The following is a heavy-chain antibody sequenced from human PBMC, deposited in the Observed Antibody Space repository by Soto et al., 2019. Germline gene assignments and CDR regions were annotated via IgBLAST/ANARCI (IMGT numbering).Heavy chain of an antibody. D-gene: IGHD1-26*01. CDR2: IYHAGST. CDR1: GGSFTNSNW. J-gene: IGHJ4*02. CDR3: ARGPPIVGNTTPLDS. Sequence: SETLSLTCTVSGGSFTNSNWWSWVRLPPAKGLEWIGDIYHAGSTRYDPSLERRVTISVDTSNNQFALTLTSVTAADTAVYFCARGPPIVGNTTPLDSWGQGTLVTVSS. V-gene: IGHV4-4*02.